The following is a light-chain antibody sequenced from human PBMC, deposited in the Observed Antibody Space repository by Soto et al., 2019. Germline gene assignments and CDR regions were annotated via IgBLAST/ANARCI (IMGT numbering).Light chain of an antibody. CDR2: DAS. J-gene: IGKJ1*01. V-gene: IGKV1-5*01. CDR3: QDYSPYSWT. CDR1: ESISSW. Sequence: DIQMSQSPSTLSASVGDTVTITCRASESISSWLDWYQEKPGKAPNLLIYDASSLESGVPSRFSGSGSGTEFTLTISSLQPDDFATYYCQDYSPYSWTFGQRTIVDI.